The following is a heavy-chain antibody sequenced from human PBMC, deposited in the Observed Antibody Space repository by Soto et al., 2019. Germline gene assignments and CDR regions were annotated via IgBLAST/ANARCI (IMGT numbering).Heavy chain of an antibody. CDR3: AKGTATNFHYYYGMDV. CDR2: ISWNSGSR. Sequence: EVQLVESGGGLVQPGRSLRLSCAASGFTFDDYAMHWVRQAPGKGLEWVSGISWNSGSRGNADSVKGRFTISRDNAKNSLYLQMSSLRAEDTALYYCAKGTATNFHYYYGMDVLGQGTTVTVSS. J-gene: IGHJ6*02. D-gene: IGHD2-21*02. CDR1: GFTFDDYA. V-gene: IGHV3-9*01.